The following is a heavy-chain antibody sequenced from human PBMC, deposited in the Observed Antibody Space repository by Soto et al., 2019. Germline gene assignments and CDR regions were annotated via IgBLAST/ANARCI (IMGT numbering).Heavy chain of an antibody. CDR1: GGSISSSSYY. V-gene: IGHV4-39*01. Sequence: SETLSLTCTVSGGSISSSSYYWAWIRQPTGKGLEWIGSIYYSGSTYYNPSLKSRVTLSVDTSKNQFSLKLSSVTAADTAVYYCAPLIAAAGIPYYYGMDVWGQGTTVS. D-gene: IGHD6-13*01. J-gene: IGHJ6*02. CDR3: APLIAAAGIPYYYGMDV. CDR2: IYYSGST.